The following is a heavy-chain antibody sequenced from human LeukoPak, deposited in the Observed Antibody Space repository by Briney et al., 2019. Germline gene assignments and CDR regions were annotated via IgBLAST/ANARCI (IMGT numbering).Heavy chain of an antibody. CDR2: IIPIFGTA. CDR1: GGTFSSYA. CDR3: AVGYYDSSGSGDY. D-gene: IGHD3-22*01. Sequence: GASVKVSCTASGGTFSSYAISWVRQAPGQGLEWMGGIIPIFGTANYAQKFQGRVTITADESTSTAYMELSSLRSEDTAVYYCAVGYYDSSGSGDYWGQGTLVTVSS. J-gene: IGHJ4*02. V-gene: IGHV1-69*13.